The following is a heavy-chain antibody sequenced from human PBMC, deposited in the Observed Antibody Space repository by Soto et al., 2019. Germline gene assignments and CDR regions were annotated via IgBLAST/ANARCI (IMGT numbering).Heavy chain of an antibody. Sequence: GASVKVSCKASGGTFSSYTISWVRQAPGQGLEWMGRIIPILGIANYAQKFQGRVTITADKSTSTAYMELSSLRSEDTAVYYCASTAPYSSSWYNYWGQGTLVTV. D-gene: IGHD6-13*01. V-gene: IGHV1-69*02. CDR2: IIPILGIA. CDR1: GGTFSSYT. J-gene: IGHJ4*02. CDR3: ASTAPYSSSWYNY.